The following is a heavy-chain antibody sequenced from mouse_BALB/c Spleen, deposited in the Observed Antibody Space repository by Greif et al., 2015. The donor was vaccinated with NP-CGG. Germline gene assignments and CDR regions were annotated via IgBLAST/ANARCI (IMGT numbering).Heavy chain of an antibody. CDR3: ARDYHGSSYWYFDV. Sequence: EAKLVESGGGLVQPGGSRKLSCAASGFTFSDYGMAWVRQAPGKGPEWVAFISNLAYSIYYADTVTGRFTISRENAKNTLCQEMSSLRSEDTAMYYCARDYHGSSYWYFDVWGAGTTVTVSS. J-gene: IGHJ1*01. D-gene: IGHD1-1*01. V-gene: IGHV5-15*02. CDR2: ISNLAYSI. CDR1: GFTFSDYG.